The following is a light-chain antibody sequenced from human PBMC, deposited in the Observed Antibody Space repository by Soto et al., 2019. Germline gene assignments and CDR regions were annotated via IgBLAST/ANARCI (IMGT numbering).Light chain of an antibody. CDR1: QSVSSY. V-gene: IGKV3-11*01. J-gene: IGKJ4*01. CDR3: QRRSNWPLT. CDR2: DAS. Sequence: ETVLTQSPATLSLSPGERATLSCRASQSVSSYLAWYQQKPGQAPRLLISDASNRATGIPARFSGSGSGTAFTPTIGSLELEGFAVYYCQRRSNWPLTFGGGTKVEIK.